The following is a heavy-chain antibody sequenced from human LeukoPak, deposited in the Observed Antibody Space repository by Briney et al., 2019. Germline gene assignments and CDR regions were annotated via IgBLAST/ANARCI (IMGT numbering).Heavy chain of an antibody. D-gene: IGHD1-14*01. Sequence: GGSLRLSCAASGFTFSSYWMHWVRQAPGKGLVWVSRINSDGSSTSYADSVKGRFTISRDNAKNTLYLQMNSLRAEDTAVYYCARARCNPHRNFDYWGQGTLVTVSS. CDR3: ARARCNPHRNFDY. V-gene: IGHV3-74*01. CDR2: INSDGSST. CDR1: GFTFSSYW. J-gene: IGHJ4*02.